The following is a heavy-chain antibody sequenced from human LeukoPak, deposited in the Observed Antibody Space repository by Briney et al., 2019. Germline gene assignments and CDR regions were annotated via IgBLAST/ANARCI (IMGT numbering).Heavy chain of an antibody. CDR3: ARGTGSHYSLGY. CDR2: INSDGSST. Sequence: PGGSLRLSCAASGFTFSSYWMRWVRHAPGKGLVWVSRINSDGSSTSYADSVKGRFTISRDNAKNTLYLQMDSLRAEDTAMYYCARGTGSHYSLGYWGQGTLVTVSS. CDR1: GFTFSSYW. D-gene: IGHD1-26*01. J-gene: IGHJ4*02. V-gene: IGHV3-74*01.